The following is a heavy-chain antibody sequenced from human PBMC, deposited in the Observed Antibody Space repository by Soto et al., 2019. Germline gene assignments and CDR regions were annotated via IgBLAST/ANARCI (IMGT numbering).Heavy chain of an antibody. CDR2: ISNDASTK. D-gene: IGHD6-19*01. J-gene: IGHJ4*02. V-gene: IGHV3-30*18. CDR3: AKDMVIEHSSGWPQGH. Sequence: QVQLVESGGGVVQPGRSLRLSCAASGFTFSGYGMHWVRQAPGKGLDWVAAISNDASTKHYADSVKGRFTISRDNSKNTLDLQMNSLSAEDTAVYYCAKDMVIEHSSGWPQGHWGQETLVTVSS. CDR1: GFTFSGYG.